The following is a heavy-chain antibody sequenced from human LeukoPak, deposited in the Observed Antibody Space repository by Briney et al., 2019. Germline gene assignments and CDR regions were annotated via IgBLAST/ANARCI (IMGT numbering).Heavy chain of an antibody. CDR1: GFTVSSNY. D-gene: IGHD3-16*02. Sequence: GGSLRLSCAVSGFTVSSNYMSWVRQAPGKGLEWVSVIYSGGSTYYADSVKGRFTISRDNSKNTLYRQMNSLRAEDTAVYYCARGGGYRPFDPWGQGTLVTVSS. CDR2: IYSGGST. J-gene: IGHJ5*02. V-gene: IGHV3-53*01. CDR3: ARGGGYRPFDP.